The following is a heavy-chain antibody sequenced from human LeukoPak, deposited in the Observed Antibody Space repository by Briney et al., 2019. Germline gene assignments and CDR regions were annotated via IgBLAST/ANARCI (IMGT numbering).Heavy chain of an antibody. CDR1: GYTFTSYG. CDR3: ARGDWNDPGDYYYYMDV. J-gene: IGHJ6*03. V-gene: IGHV1-18*01. CDR2: ISAYNGNT. Sequence: ASVKVSCKASGYTFTSYGISWVRQAPGQGLEWMGWISAYNGNTNYAQKLQGRVTMTTDTSTSTAYMELRSLRSDDTAVYYCARGDWNDPGDYYYYMDVWGKGTTVTISS. D-gene: IGHD1-1*01.